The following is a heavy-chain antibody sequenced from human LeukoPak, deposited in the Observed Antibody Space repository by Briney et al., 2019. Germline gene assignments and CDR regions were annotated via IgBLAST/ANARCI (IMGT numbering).Heavy chain of an antibody. J-gene: IGHJ4*02. D-gene: IGHD6-19*01. V-gene: IGHV3-74*01. Sequence: PGGSLRLSCAASGFSFNSYWMHWLPQAPGKGLVCFSRANSDGSSTSYADCVKGRFTISRDNAKNTLYLQMNSLRAEDTAVYYCARDTYTSGWYDYWGPGTLVTVSS. CDR1: GFSFNSYW. CDR3: ARDTYTSGWYDY. CDR2: ANSDGSST.